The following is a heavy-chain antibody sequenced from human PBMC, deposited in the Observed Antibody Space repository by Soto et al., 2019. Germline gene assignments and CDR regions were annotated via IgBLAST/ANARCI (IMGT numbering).Heavy chain of an antibody. CDR1: GGTFSSYT. D-gene: IGHD5-18*01. V-gene: IGHV1-69*02. CDR3: ARGGGAAMADDY. Sequence: QVQLVQSGAEVKKPGSSVKVSCKASGGTFSSYTISWVRQAPGQGLEWMGRIIPILGIANYAQKFQGRVTITADKSTSTAYMEVSSLRSEDTAVYYCARGGGAAMADDYWGQGTLVTVSS. J-gene: IGHJ4*02. CDR2: IIPILGIA.